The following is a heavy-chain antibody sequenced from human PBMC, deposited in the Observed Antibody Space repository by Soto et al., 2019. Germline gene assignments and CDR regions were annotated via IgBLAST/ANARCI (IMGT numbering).Heavy chain of an antibody. D-gene: IGHD6-13*01. J-gene: IGHJ3*02. Sequence: QVQLLQSGAEMKKPGSSVKVSCKASGGTFSTYTIIWVRQAPGQGLEWMGRIIPMLDITNTAQNFQGRVTITADKSTSTAYLELSALSSDDTAIYFCTLGSWSAETFDIWGRGTLVTVSS. CDR1: GGTFSTYT. V-gene: IGHV1-69*02. CDR2: IIPMLDIT. CDR3: TLGSWSAETFDI.